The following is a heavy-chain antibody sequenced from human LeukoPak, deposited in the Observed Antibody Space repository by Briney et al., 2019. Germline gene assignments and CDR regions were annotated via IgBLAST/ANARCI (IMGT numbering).Heavy chain of an antibody. Sequence: GASVKVSCKASGYTFTSYGISWVRQAPGQGLEWMGWISAYNGNTNYAQKLQGRVTMTTDTSTSTAYMELRSLRSDDTAVYYCARDHTYYYDSSGYYSRFDYWGQGTLVTVPS. CDR3: ARDHTYYYDSSGYYSRFDY. V-gene: IGHV1-18*01. D-gene: IGHD3-22*01. CDR2: ISAYNGNT. J-gene: IGHJ4*02. CDR1: GYTFTSYG.